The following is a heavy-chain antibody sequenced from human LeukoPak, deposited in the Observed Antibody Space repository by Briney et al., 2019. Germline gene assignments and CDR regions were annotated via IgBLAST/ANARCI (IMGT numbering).Heavy chain of an antibody. CDR1: GGTFSSCA. J-gene: IGHJ4*02. V-gene: IGHV1-69*04. Sequence: SVMVSCKASGGTFSSCAISWVRQAPGQGLEWMGRIIPILGIANYAQKFQGRVTITADKSTSTAYMELSSLRSEDTAVYYCARVGVAAAGPYFDYWGQGTQVTVSS. CDR2: IIPILGIA. CDR3: ARVGVAAAGPYFDY. D-gene: IGHD6-13*01.